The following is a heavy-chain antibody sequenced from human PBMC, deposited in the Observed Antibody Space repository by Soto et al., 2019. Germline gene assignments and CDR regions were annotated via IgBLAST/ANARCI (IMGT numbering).Heavy chain of an antibody. Sequence: QITLKESGPTLVKPTQTLTLTCTFSGVSLTETGMGVGWIRQPPGKALEWLALIYWDDDKRYSPSLKRGLTISNDASKNQVVLTKTTVDAVDTATYYCAHRRSGYFDSWGQGTLVTVSS. CDR3: AHRRSGYFDS. CDR2: IYWDDDK. J-gene: IGHJ4*02. V-gene: IGHV2-5*02. CDR1: GVSLTETGMG.